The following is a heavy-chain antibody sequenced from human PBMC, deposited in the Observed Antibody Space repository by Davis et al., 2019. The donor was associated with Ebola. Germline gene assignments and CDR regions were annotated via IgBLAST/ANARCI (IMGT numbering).Heavy chain of an antibody. J-gene: IGHJ6*02. D-gene: IGHD2-15*01. V-gene: IGHV4-34*01. CDR2: INHSGST. CDR3: ASLKGLLHYYYGMDV. Sequence: SETLSLTCAVYGGSFSGYYWSWIRQPPGKGLEWIGEINHSGSTNYNPSLKSRVTISVDTSKNQFSLKLSSVTAADTAVYYCASLKGLLHYYYGMDVWGQGTTVTVS. CDR1: GGSFSGYY.